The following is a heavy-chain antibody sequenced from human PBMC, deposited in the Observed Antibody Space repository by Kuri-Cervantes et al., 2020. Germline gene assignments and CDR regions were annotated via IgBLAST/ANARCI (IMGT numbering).Heavy chain of an antibody. V-gene: IGHV3-66*01. J-gene: IGHJ4*02. CDR2: IYSGGST. CDR3: AREGPRHSSGWMEDFDY. D-gene: IGHD6-19*01. CDR1: GFTVSSNY. Sequence: GGSLRLSCAASGFTVSSNYMSWVRQAPGKGLEWVSVIYSGGSTYYADSVKGRFTISRDNSKNTLYLQLNSLRAEDTAVYYCAREGPRHSSGWMEDFDYWGQGTLVTVSS.